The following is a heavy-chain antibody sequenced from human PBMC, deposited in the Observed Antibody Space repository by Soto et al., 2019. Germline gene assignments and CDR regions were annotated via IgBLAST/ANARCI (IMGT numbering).Heavy chain of an antibody. CDR1: GFTFSSYG. CDR2: IWFDGSKE. D-gene: IGHD2-2*01. Sequence: ESGGGVVPPGGSLRLACAASGFTFSSYGMHWVRQAPGKGLEWVAVIWFDGSKEFYAASVEGRFTISRDNSKNMVYLEMNSPRDVDTAVYYCARAVPAAKGWFDSWGQGTLVTVSS. J-gene: IGHJ5*01. CDR3: ARAVPAAKGWFDS. V-gene: IGHV3-33*01.